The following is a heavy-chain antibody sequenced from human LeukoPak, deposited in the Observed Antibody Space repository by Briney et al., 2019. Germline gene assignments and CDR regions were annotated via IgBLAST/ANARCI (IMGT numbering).Heavy chain of an antibody. CDR3: ARIYSNYERLDY. Sequence: GGSLRLSCAASGFTFSDYYMNWIRQAPGKGLEWVSYISSSGSTIYYADSVKGRFTISRDNAKNSLYLQMNSLRAEDTAVYYCARIYSNYERLDYWGQGTLVTVSS. D-gene: IGHD4-11*01. J-gene: IGHJ4*02. V-gene: IGHV3-11*04. CDR2: ISSSGSTI. CDR1: GFTFSDYY.